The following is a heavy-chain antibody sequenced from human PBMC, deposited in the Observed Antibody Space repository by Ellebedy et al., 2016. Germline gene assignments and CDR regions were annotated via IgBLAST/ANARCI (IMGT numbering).Heavy chain of an antibody. CDR1: GFTFSSYA. V-gene: IGHV3-23*01. CDR3: AKVNSLGTDWYFDL. CDR2: ISGSGGST. D-gene: IGHD2/OR15-2a*01. J-gene: IGHJ2*01. Sequence: GESLKISCAASGFTFSSYAMSWVRQAPGKGLEWVSAISGSGGSTYYADSVKGRFTISRDNSKNTLYLQMNSLRAEDTAVYYCAKVNSLGTDWYFDLWGRGTLVTVSS.